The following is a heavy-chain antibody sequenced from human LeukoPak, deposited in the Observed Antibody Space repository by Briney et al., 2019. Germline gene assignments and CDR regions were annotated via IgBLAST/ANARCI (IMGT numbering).Heavy chain of an antibody. CDR1: GGSISNYY. CDR2: IYTSGST. J-gene: IGHJ4*02. CDR3: ARLPTVTFFDY. Sequence: SETLSLTCTVSGGSISNYYWSWIRQPAGKGLEWLGRIYTSGSTNYNPSLKSRVTMSVDTSKNQFSLKLSSVTAADTAVYYCARLPTVTFFDYWGQGTLVTVSS. V-gene: IGHV4-4*07. D-gene: IGHD4-17*01.